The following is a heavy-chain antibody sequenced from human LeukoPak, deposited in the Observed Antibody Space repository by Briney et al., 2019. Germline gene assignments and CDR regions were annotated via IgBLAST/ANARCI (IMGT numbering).Heavy chain of an antibody. Sequence: ASVKVSCKVSGYTLTELSMHWVRQAPGKGLEWVGGFDPEDGETIYAQKFQGRVTMTEDTPTDTAYMELSSLRSEDTAVYYCATPRCSSTSCYANWFDPWGQGTLVTVSS. CDR1: GYTLTELS. CDR2: FDPEDGET. V-gene: IGHV1-24*01. D-gene: IGHD2-2*01. J-gene: IGHJ5*02. CDR3: ATPRCSSTSCYANWFDP.